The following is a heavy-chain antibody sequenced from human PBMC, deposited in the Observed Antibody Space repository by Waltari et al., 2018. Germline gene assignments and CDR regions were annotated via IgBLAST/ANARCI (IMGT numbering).Heavy chain of an antibody. CDR3: ARTRGITTNPSDY. CDR2: ISSVGTYT. Sequence: EVQLVESGGGLVKPGGSLRLSCAASGFTFSSYSMNWVRQAPGKGLEWVSSISSVGTYTCYADSVKGRFTISRDNAKNSLYLQMNSLRAEDTAVYYCARTRGITTNPSDYWGQGILVTVSS. J-gene: IGHJ4*02. D-gene: IGHD1-1*01. V-gene: IGHV3-21*01. CDR1: GFTFSSYS.